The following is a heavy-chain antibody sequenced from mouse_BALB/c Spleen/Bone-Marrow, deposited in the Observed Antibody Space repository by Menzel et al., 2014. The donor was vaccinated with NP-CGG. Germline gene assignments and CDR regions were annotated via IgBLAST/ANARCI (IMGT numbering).Heavy chain of an antibody. V-gene: IGHV1-82*01. Sequence: QVHVKQSGPELVKPGASVKISCKASGYAFSSSWMNWVKQRPGQGLEWIGRIYPGDGDTNYNGKFKGKATLTADKSSSTAYMQLSSLTSVDSAVYFCARGGNYRFDYWGQGTALTVPS. CDR3: ARGGNYRFDY. D-gene: IGHD2-1*01. CDR1: GYAFSSSW. J-gene: IGHJ2*01. CDR2: IYPGDGDT.